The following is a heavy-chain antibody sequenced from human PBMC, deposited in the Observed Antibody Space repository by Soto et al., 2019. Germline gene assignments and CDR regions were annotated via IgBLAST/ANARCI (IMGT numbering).Heavy chain of an antibody. CDR2: IYKSATT. D-gene: IGHD7-27*01. CDR1: GDSISNLDYF. V-gene: IGHV4-30-4*01. CDR3: ARGRYCLTGRCFPNWFDS. Sequence: NPSETLSLTCSVSGDSISNLDYFWAWIRQPPGQALEYIGYIYKSATTYYNPSFESRVAISVDTSKSQFSLNVTSVTAADTAVYFCARGRYCLTGRCFPNWFDSWGQGAVGTVS. J-gene: IGHJ5*01.